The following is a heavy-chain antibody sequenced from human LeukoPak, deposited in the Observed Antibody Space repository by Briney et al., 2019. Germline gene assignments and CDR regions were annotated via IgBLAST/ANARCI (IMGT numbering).Heavy chain of an antibody. D-gene: IGHD3-22*01. CDR1: GFTVSSNY. Sequence: PGGSLRLSCAASGFTVSSNYMSWVRQAPGKGLEWVSVIYSGGSTYYADSVKGRFTISRDNSKNTLYLQTNSLRAEDTAVYYCAREATYYYDSSGYYGGVAGYFDYWGQGTLVTVSS. CDR2: IYSGGST. V-gene: IGHV3-53*01. CDR3: AREATYYYDSSGYYGGVAGYFDY. J-gene: IGHJ4*02.